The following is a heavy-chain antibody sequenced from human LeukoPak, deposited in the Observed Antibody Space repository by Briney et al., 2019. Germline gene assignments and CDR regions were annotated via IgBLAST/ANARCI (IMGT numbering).Heavy chain of an antibody. CDR3: AKSPYSSSWYAPDFDY. CDR2: ISYDGSNK. Sequence: PGGPLRLSCAASGFTFSSYGMHWVRQAPGKGLEGVAVISYDGSNKYYADSVKGRFTISRDNSKNTLYLQMNSLRAEDTAVYYCAKSPYSSSWYAPDFDYWGQGTLVTVSS. V-gene: IGHV3-30*18. J-gene: IGHJ4*02. D-gene: IGHD6-13*01. CDR1: GFTFSSYG.